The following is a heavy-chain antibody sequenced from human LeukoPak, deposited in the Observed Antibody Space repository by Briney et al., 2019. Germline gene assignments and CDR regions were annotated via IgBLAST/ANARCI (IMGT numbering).Heavy chain of an antibody. CDR2: INPNSGGA. CDR1: GYTFTDYY. D-gene: IGHD4-17*01. V-gene: IGHV1-2*06. J-gene: IGHJ4*02. Sequence: ASVKVSCKASGYTFTDYYMHWVRQAPGQGLEWIGRINPNSGGANYAQRFQGRVTMTRDSSISTAYMELSRLRSDDTAVYYCARGSGYGDSPGLNWGQGTLVTVSS. CDR3: ARGSGYGDSPGLN.